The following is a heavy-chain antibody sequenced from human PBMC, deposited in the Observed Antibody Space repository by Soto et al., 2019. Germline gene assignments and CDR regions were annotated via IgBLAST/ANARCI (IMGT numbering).Heavy chain of an antibody. CDR3: AREDSIIIPAVSDF. CDR1: GFAFNNYG. J-gene: IGHJ4*02. V-gene: IGHV3-21*01. Sequence: GGSLRLSCTVSGFAFNNYGINWVRQAPGKGLEWVSSISKSDYTYYSDSVKGRFTISRDNAKSSVSLQMNTLRVDDTAVYYCAREDSIIIPAVSDFWGQGTLVTVSS. D-gene: IGHD3-22*01. CDR2: ISKSDYT.